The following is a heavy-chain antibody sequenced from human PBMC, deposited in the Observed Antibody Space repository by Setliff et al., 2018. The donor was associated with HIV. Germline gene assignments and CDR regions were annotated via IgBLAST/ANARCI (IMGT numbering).Heavy chain of an antibody. CDR3: AREIPQIAVAGTGFDY. CDR2: IYHSGST. CDR1: GYSISSGYY. V-gene: IGHV4-38-2*02. Sequence: LSLTCTVSGYSISSGYYWGWIRQPPGKGLEWIGSIYHSGSTYYNPSLKSRVTISVDTSKNQFSLKLSSVTAADTAVYYCAREIPQIAVAGTGFDYWGQGTLVT. D-gene: IGHD6-19*01. J-gene: IGHJ4*02.